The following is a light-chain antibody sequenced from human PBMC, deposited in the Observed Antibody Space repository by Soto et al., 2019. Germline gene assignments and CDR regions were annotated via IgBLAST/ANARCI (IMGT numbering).Light chain of an antibody. J-gene: IGLJ1*01. CDR1: SSDVGAYNY. V-gene: IGLV2-14*01. Sequence: QSVLTQPASVSGSLGQSITISCTGTSSDVGAYNYVSWYQQQPGKAPTLMISGVSNRPSGGSNRVSGAKSGNTASLIISGLHAEDEADYYCCSFKSITTCVFGAGTKGTAL. CDR2: GVS. CDR3: CSFKSITTCV.